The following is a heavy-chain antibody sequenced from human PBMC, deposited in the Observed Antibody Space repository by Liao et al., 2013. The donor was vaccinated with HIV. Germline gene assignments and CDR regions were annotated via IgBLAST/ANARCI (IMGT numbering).Heavy chain of an antibody. CDR3: ARAARDNNSPHYYYYMDV. J-gene: IGHJ6*03. CDR2: IYTRGTT. D-gene: IGHD6-6*01. CDR1: GDSISYYY. Sequence: QVRLQESGPGLVKPSETLSLTCTVSGDSISYYYWSWIRQSAGKGLEWIGHIYTRGTTNYNPSLKSRVTMSVDTSKNKFSLKLSSVTAADTAVYYCARAARDNNSPHYYYYMDVWGKGTKVIVSS. V-gene: IGHV4-4*07.